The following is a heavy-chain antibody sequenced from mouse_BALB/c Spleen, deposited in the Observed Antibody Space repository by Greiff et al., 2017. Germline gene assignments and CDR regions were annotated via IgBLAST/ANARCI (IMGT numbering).Heavy chain of an antibody. J-gene: IGHJ1*01. V-gene: IGHV5-17*02. CDR3: ARYGYYGYFDV. D-gene: IGHD2-2*01. CDR2: ISSGSSTI. Sequence: EVQGVESGGGLVQPGGSRKLSCAASGFTFSSFGMHWVRQAPEKGLEWVAYISSGSSTIYYADTVKGRFTISRDNPKNTLFLQMTSLRSEDTAMYYCARYGYYGYFDVWGAGTTVTVSS. CDR1: GFTFSSFG.